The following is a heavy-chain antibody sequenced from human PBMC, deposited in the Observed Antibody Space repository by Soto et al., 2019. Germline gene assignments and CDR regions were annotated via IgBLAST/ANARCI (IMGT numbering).Heavy chain of an antibody. CDR3: AREVAAAGTWYFYHGIAV. CDR2: IWYDGSNK. CDR1: GFTFSSYG. D-gene: IGHD6-13*01. J-gene: IGHJ6*02. V-gene: IGHV3-33*01. Sequence: QVQLVESGGGVVQPGRSLRLSCAASGFTFSSYGMHWVRQAPGKRLEWVAVIWYDGSNKYYADSVKGRFTISRDNSKNPLCLHMNRLRAGQAAVYYWAREVAAAGTWYFYHGIAVWGPGTTVT.